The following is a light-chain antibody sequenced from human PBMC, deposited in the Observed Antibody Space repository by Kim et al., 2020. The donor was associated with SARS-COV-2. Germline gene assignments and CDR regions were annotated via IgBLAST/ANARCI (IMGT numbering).Light chain of an antibody. J-gene: IGKJ2*01. CDR2: GAS. CDR3: QQYGISPYT. Sequence: LSPCERATLSCRASQPVFNSYLSLYQQKPGPSPRLLIYGASSRATDIPDRFSGSGSGTAFTLTISRLEPEDFAVYYCQQYGISPYTFGQGTKLEI. V-gene: IGKV3-20*01. CDR1: QPVFNSY.